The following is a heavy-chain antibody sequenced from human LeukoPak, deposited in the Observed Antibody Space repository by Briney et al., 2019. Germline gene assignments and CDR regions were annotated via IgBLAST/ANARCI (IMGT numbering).Heavy chain of an antibody. V-gene: IGHV3-74*01. CDR1: GFTLSSYW. Sequence: PGGSLRLSCAASGFTLSSYWMHWVRQAPGKGLVWDSRINSDGSSTSYGDSVKGRFTISRDNAKSTLYLQMNSLRAEDTAVYYCARGPQRGAAANYYGMDVWGQGTTVTVSS. J-gene: IGHJ6*02. D-gene: IGHD2-2*01. CDR3: ARGPQRGAAANYYGMDV. CDR2: INSDGSST.